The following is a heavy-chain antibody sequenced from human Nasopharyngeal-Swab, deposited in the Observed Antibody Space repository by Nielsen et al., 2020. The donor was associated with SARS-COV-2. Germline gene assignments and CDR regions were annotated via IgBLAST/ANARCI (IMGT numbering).Heavy chain of an antibody. CDR3: ARGRWNYYYYYGMDV. CDR2: ISSSSSTI. Sequence: GGSLRLSCAASGFTFGSYSMNWVRQAPGKGLEWVSYISSSSSTIYYADSVKGRFTISRDNAKNSLYLQMNSLRAEDTAVYYCARGRWNYYYYYGMDVWGQGTTVTVSS. D-gene: IGHD2-15*01. CDR1: GFTFGSYS. V-gene: IGHV3-48*04. J-gene: IGHJ6*02.